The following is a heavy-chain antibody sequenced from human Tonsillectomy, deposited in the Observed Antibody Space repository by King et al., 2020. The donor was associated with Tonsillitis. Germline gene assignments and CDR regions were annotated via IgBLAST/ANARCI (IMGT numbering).Heavy chain of an antibody. CDR1: GGSISSYY. CDR2: IYYSGNI. CDR3: ARGIYTSPFDP. V-gene: IGHV4-59*01. D-gene: IGHD3-16*01. Sequence: VQLQESGPGLVKPSETLSLTCTVSGGSISSYYWSWIRQPPGKGLEWIGDIYYSGNINYNPSLKSRVTISVDTSKNQFSLKLSSVTAADTAVYYCARGIYTSPFDPWGQGTLVTVSS. J-gene: IGHJ5*02.